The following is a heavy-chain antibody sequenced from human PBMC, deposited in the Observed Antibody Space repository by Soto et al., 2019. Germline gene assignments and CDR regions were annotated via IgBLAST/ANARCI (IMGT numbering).Heavy chain of an antibody. CDR3: AKMRGGSYYFYYYDMDV. CDR2: INHSGSI. Sequence: SETLSLTCAVYGGSFSAYYWSWIRQPPGKGLEWIGEINHSGSINYNPSLKSRVTISVDTSKNQFSLKPSSVTAADTAVYYCAKMRGGSYYFYYYDMDVGGQGTTDTVSS. D-gene: IGHD1-26*01. J-gene: IGHJ6*02. CDR1: GGSFSAYY. V-gene: IGHV4-34*01.